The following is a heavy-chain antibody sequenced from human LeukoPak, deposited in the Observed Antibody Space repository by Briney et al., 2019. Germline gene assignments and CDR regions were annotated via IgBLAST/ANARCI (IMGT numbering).Heavy chain of an antibody. V-gene: IGHV3-74*01. CDR3: ARERSSSWFDAFDI. J-gene: IGHJ3*02. CDR2: INSDGSST. CDR1: GFTFSSYW. D-gene: IGHD6-13*01. Sequence: GGSLRLSCAASGFTFSSYWMHWVRQAPGKGLVWVSRINSDGSSTSYADSVKGRFTISRDNAKNTLYQQMNSLRAEDTAVYYCARERSSSWFDAFDIWGQGTMVTVSS.